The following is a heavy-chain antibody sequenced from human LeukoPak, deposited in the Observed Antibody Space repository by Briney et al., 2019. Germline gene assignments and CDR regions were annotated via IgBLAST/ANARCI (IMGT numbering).Heavy chain of an antibody. J-gene: IGHJ4*02. CDR3: ARLYGSGSYYRH. CDR2: INQRGST. CDR1: GGSFSGYY. Sequence: SETLSLTCTVYGGSFSGYYWSWIRQPPGKGLEWIGEINQRGSTNYNPSLKSRVTISADTSKNQFSLKLNSMTAADTAVYYCARLYGSGSYYRHWGQGTLVTVSS. V-gene: IGHV4-34*01. D-gene: IGHD3-10*01.